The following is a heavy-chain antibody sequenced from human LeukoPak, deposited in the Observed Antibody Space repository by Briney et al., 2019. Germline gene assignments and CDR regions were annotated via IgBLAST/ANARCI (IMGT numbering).Heavy chain of an antibody. CDR3: ARIFLYAFDI. Sequence: ASVKVSCKASGYTFTGYYMHWVRQAPGQGLEWMGIINPSGGSTTHAQKFQGRVTMTRDTSTSTVYMELTSLRSEDTAVYYCARIFLYAFDIWGQGTMVTVSS. CDR2: INPSGGST. J-gene: IGHJ3*02. D-gene: IGHD3-3*01. CDR1: GYTFTGYY. V-gene: IGHV1-46*01.